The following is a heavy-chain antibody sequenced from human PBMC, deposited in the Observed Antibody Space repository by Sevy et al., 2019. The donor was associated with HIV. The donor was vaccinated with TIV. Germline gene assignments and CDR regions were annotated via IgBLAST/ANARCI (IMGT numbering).Heavy chain of an antibody. Sequence: SETLSLTCTVSGGSISSYYWSWIRQPPGKGLEWIGYIYYSGSTNYNPSLKSRVTISVDTSKNQFSLKLSSVTAADTAVYYSARDYYDSSGPRVRFDPWGQGTLVTVSS. CDR3: ARDYYDSSGPRVRFDP. CDR2: IYYSGST. D-gene: IGHD3-22*01. V-gene: IGHV4-59*01. J-gene: IGHJ5*02. CDR1: GGSISSYY.